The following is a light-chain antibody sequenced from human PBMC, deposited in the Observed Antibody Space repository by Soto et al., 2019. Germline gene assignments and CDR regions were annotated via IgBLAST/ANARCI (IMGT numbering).Light chain of an antibody. J-gene: IGLJ1*01. CDR2: EVN. V-gene: IGLV2-18*02. CDR1: YSDVGSDNH. Sequence: QSALTQPPSVSGSPGQSVTISCTGTYSDVGSDNHVSWYQQPPGSAPKLMIYEVNSRPWGVPDRFSGSRSGNTASLTISGLQADDEADYYCASYTPSITYFFGSGTKVTVL. CDR3: ASYTPSITYF.